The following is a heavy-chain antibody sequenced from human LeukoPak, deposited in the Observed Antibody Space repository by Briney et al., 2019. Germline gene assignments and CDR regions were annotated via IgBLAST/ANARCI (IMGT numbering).Heavy chain of an antibody. CDR1: GFTVSSNY. Sequence: GGSLRLSCAASGFTVSSNYMSWVRQAPGKGLKWVSVIYSGVSTYYADSVKGRFTISRDNSKNTLYLQMNSLRAEDTAVYYCAGCSGGSCYSGYYFDYWGQGTLVTVSS. V-gene: IGHV3-53*01. D-gene: IGHD2-15*01. CDR2: IYSGVST. J-gene: IGHJ4*02. CDR3: AGCSGGSCYSGYYFDY.